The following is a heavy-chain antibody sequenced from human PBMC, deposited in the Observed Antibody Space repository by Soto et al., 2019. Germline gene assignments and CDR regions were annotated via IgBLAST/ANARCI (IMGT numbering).Heavy chain of an antibody. Sequence: SETLSLTCTVSGGSISSGDYYWSWIRQPPGKGLEWIGYIYYSGSTYYNPSLKSRVTISVDTSKNQFSLKLSSVTAADTAVYYCAIAVANDAFDIWGQGKMVTVPS. D-gene: IGHD5-12*01. CDR1: GGSISSGDYY. CDR2: IYYSGST. V-gene: IGHV4-30-4*01. CDR3: AIAVANDAFDI. J-gene: IGHJ3*02.